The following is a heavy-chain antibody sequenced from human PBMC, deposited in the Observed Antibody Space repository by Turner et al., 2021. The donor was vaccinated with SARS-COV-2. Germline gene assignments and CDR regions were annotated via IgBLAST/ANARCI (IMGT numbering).Heavy chain of an antibody. Sequence: QLQLQESGPGLVKTSETLSPTRAVSGGSIRSSSYYWGWIRQPPGKGLEWIGSIYYSGSTYYNPCLKSRVTISVDTSKIQFALKLSSVTAADTAVYDCAGYLLRLGELSSLGAFDIWGQGTMVTMSS. J-gene: IGHJ3*02. V-gene: IGHV4-39*01. CDR1: GGSIRSSSYY. D-gene: IGHD3-16*02. CDR2: IYYSGST. CDR3: AGYLLRLGELSSLGAFDI.